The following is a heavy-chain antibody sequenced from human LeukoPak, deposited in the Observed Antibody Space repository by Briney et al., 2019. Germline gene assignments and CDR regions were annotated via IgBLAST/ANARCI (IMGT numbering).Heavy chain of an antibody. Sequence: ASETLSLTCTVSDGSISSSSYYWGWIRQPPGKGLEWIGSIYYSGSTYYNPSLKSRVTISVDKSKNQFSLKLSSVTAADTAVYYCAGRYYYDSSGYYYDYWGQGTLVTVSS. CDR1: DGSISSSSYY. CDR3: AGRYYYDSSGYYYDY. V-gene: IGHV4-39*07. J-gene: IGHJ4*02. CDR2: IYYSGST. D-gene: IGHD3-22*01.